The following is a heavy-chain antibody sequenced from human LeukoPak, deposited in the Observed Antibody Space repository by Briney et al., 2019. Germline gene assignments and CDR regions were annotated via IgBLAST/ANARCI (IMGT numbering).Heavy chain of an antibody. Sequence: ASVKVSCKASGYTFTGYYMHWVRQAPGQGLEWMGWISAYNGNTNYAQKLQGRVTMTTDTSTSTAYMELRSLRSDDTAVYYCARVWEQWLGFDPWGQGTLVTVSS. J-gene: IGHJ5*02. CDR3: ARVWEQWLGFDP. D-gene: IGHD6-19*01. V-gene: IGHV1-18*04. CDR1: GYTFTGYY. CDR2: ISAYNGNT.